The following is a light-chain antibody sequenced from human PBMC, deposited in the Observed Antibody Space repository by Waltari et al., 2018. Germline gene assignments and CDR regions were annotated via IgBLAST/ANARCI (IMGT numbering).Light chain of an antibody. CDR3: QQHGSSPRT. Sequence: EILLTQSPGTLSLSPGESTTLPCRASQSVSSTYLAWYRQKPGQAPRLLIYAASSRATGIPDRFSGSGSGTDFTLTISRLEPEDFAVYYCQQHGSSPRTFGQGTKVEIK. J-gene: IGKJ2*01. CDR1: QSVSSTY. CDR2: AAS. V-gene: IGKV3-20*01.